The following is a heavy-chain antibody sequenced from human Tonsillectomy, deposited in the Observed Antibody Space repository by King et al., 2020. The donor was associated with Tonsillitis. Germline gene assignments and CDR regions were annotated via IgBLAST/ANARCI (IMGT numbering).Heavy chain of an antibody. CDR1: GFTFSSYS. V-gene: IGHV3-21*01. J-gene: IGHJ3*02. D-gene: IGHD2/OR15-2a*01. Sequence: VQLVESGGGLVKPGGSLRLSCAASGFTFSSYSMNWVRQAPGKGLEWVSSISSSSSYIYYADSVKGRFTISRDNAKNSLYLQMNSLRAEDTAVYYCARFGNIRADAFDIWGQGTMVTVSS. CDR3: ARFGNIRADAFDI. CDR2: ISSSSSYI.